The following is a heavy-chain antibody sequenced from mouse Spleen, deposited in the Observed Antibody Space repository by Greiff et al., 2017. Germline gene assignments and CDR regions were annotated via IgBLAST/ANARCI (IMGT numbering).Heavy chain of an antibody. CDR1: GFTFSSYY. CDR3: ARDPNWDGFAY. J-gene: IGHJ3*01. Sequence: EVQRVESGGGLVKLGGSLKLSCAASGFTFSSYYMSWVRQTPEKRLEWVATISSGGGSTYYPDSVKGRFTISRDNAKNTLYLQMSSLNSEDTAVYYCARDPNWDGFAYWGQGTLVTVSA. D-gene: IGHD4-1*01. V-gene: IGHV5-12-1*01. CDR2: ISSGGGST.